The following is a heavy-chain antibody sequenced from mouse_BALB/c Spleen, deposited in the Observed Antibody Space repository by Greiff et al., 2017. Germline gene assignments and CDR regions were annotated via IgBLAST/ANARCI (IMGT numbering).Heavy chain of an antibody. V-gene: IGHV5-12-1*01. CDR3: ARRGGTATGFDY. CDR1: GFAFSSYD. J-gene: IGHJ2*01. D-gene: IGHD1-2*01. Sequence: EVMLVESGGGLVKPGGSLKLSCAASGFAFSSYDMSWVRQTPEKRLEWVAYISSGGGSTYYPDTVKGRFTISRDNAKNTLYLQMSSLKSEDTAMYYCARRGGTATGFDYWGQGTTLTVSS. CDR2: ISSGGGST.